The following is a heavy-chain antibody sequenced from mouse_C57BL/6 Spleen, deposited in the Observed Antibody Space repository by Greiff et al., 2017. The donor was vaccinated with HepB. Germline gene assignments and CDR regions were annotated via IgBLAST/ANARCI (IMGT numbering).Heavy chain of an antibody. CDR1: GYTFTSYW. CDR3: AFYYGNYYAMDY. J-gene: IGHJ4*01. CDR2: IDPSDSYT. D-gene: IGHD2-1*01. V-gene: IGHV1-69*01. Sequence: VQLQQPGAELVMPGASVKLSCKASGYTFTSYWMHWVKQRPGQGLEWIGEIDPSDSYTNYNQKFKGKSTLTVDKSSSTAYMQLSSLTSEDSAVYYCAFYYGNYYAMDYWGQGTSVTVSS.